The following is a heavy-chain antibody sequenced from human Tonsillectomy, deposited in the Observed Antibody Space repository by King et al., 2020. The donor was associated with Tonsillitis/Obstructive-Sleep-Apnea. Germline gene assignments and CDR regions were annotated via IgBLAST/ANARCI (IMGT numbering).Heavy chain of an antibody. CDR3: ARIHISRWFDP. V-gene: IGHV4-39*01. D-gene: IGHD2-21*01. J-gene: IGHJ5*02. Sequence: HLQLQESGPGLVKPSETLSLSCTVSGGSISSSSYYWGWIRQPPGKGLEWIGSIYYSGNTYYNPSLKSRVTISVDTSKNQFSLKLSSVTAADTAVYYCARIHISRWFDPWGQGTLVTVSS. CDR1: GGSISSSSYY. CDR2: IYYSGNT.